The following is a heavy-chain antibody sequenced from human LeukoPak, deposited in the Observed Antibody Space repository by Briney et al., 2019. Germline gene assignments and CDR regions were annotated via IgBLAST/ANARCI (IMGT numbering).Heavy chain of an antibody. J-gene: IGHJ1*01. D-gene: IGHD3-9*01. CDR1: GYTFTRYE. Sequence: RASVKVSCKASGYTFTRYEINGGRQATGQGLEWRGWMNANRVNTGYSQKFQGRVTMTRNTSISKAYMELSSLRCEDTAVYYCARGAVLRYFDWFRQRKYFQHWGQGTLVTVSS. CDR3: ARGAVLRYFDWFRQRKYFQH. V-gene: IGHV1-8*01. CDR2: MNANRVNT.